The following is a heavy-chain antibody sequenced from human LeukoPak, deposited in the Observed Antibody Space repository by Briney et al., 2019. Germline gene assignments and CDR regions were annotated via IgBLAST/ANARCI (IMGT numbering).Heavy chain of an antibody. CDR3: ARRDSYGTKYYFDY. Sequence: SETLSLTCTVSGYSISSGYYWGWIRQPPGKGLEWIETIYHSGSIYYNPSLKSRVTISVDTSKNQFSLKLSSVTAADTAVYYCARRDSYGTKYYFDYWGQGTLVTVSS. D-gene: IGHD5-18*01. V-gene: IGHV4-38-2*02. J-gene: IGHJ4*02. CDR2: IYHSGSI. CDR1: GYSISSGYY.